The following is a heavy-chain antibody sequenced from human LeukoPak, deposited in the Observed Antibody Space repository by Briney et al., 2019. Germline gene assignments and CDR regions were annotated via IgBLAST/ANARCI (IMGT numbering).Heavy chain of an antibody. CDR3: ARALSGSVRPNYFDY. V-gene: IGHV3-20*04. D-gene: IGHD1-26*01. J-gene: IGHJ4*02. CDR2: INWDGSST. Sequence: GGSLRLSCAASAFSFEDYGMSWVRQAPGKGLEWVSSINWDGSSTGYADSVKGRFTISRDNPKNSLYLQMNSLRAEDTALYYCARALSGSVRPNYFDYWGQGTLVTVSS. CDR1: AFSFEDYG.